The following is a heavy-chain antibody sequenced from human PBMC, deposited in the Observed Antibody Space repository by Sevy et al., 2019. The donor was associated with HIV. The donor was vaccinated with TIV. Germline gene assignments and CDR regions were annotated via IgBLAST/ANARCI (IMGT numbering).Heavy chain of an antibody. CDR2: ISSGSSFI. J-gene: IGHJ4*02. CDR1: GFSISGYT. Sequence: GGSLRLSCAASGFSISGYTMNWVRQAPGKGLEWVSSISSGSSFIYYADSLKGRFTISRDNARNLLYLQMNSLRVEDTAVYYCARVGLGDCSGTNCSPNDYWGQGILVTVSS. D-gene: IGHD2-2*01. CDR3: ARVGLGDCSGTNCSPNDY. V-gene: IGHV3-21*01.